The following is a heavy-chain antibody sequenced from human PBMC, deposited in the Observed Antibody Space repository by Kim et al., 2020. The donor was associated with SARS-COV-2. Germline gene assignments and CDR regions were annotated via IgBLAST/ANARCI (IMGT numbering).Heavy chain of an antibody. Sequence: GGSLRLSCAASGFTFSSYSMNWVRQAPGKGLEWVSSISSSSSYIYYADSVKGRFTISRDNAKNSLYLQMNSLRAEDTAVYYCARDGRGYSGYEPLDYWGQGTLVTVSS. J-gene: IGHJ4*02. CDR2: ISSSSSYI. V-gene: IGHV3-21*01. CDR3: ARDGRGYSGYEPLDY. D-gene: IGHD5-12*01. CDR1: GFTFSSYS.